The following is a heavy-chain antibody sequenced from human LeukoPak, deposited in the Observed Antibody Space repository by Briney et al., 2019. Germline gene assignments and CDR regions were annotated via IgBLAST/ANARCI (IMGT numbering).Heavy chain of an antibody. CDR2: VNFDGTDT. D-gene: IGHD1-14*01. CDR1: GFIFTEYW. CDR3: VRTNTGWYFDL. Sequence: GGSLRLSCAASGFIFTEYWMHWVRQTPGLGLVWGSRVNFDGTDTDYVDSVKGRFTISRDNTKNTVYLQMNSLRADDTPMYYCVRTNTGWYFDLWGRGTLVTVSS. J-gene: IGHJ2*01. V-gene: IGHV3-74*01.